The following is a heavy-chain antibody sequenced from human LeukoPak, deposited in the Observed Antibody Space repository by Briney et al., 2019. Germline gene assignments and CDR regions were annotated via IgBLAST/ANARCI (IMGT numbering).Heavy chain of an antibody. CDR3: ARNVLRFLEWFPNWFDP. Sequence: SETLSLTCAVSGYSISSGYYWGWIRQPPGKGLEWIGSIYHSGSTYYNPSLKSRVTISVDTSKNQFSLKLSSVTAAVTAVYYCARNVLRFLEWFPNWFDPWGQGTLVTVSS. V-gene: IGHV4-38-2*01. J-gene: IGHJ5*02. CDR1: GYSISSGYY. CDR2: IYHSGST. D-gene: IGHD3-3*01.